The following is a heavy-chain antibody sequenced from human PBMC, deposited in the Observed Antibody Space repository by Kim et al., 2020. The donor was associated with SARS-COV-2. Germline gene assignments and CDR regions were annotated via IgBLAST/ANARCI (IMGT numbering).Heavy chain of an antibody. CDR3: ARAGMWIQLWSHTRRYNWFDP. CDR1: GGSFSGYY. J-gene: IGHJ5*02. Sequence: SETLSLTCAVYGGSFSGYYWSWIRQPPGKGLEWIGEINHSGSTNYNPSLKSRVTISVDTSKNQFSLKLSSVTAADTAVYYCARAGMWIQLWSHTRRYNWFDPWGQGTLVTVSS. CDR2: INHSGST. D-gene: IGHD5-18*01. V-gene: IGHV4-34*01.